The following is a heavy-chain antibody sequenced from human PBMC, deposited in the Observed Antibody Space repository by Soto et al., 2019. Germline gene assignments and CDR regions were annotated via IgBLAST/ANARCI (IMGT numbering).Heavy chain of an antibody. V-gene: IGHV1-3*01. CDR1: GYTFTSYA. CDR2: INAGNGNT. CDR3: ATDKGRSPLDY. D-gene: IGHD2-15*01. J-gene: IGHJ4*02. Sequence: ASVKVSCKASGYTFTSYAMHWVRQAPGQRLEWMGWINAGNGNTKYSQKFQGRVTITRDTSASTAYMELNSLRAEDTAVYYCATDKGRSPLDYWGQGTLVTVSS.